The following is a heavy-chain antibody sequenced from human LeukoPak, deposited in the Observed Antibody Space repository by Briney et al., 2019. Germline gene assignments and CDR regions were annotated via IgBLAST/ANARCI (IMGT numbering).Heavy chain of an antibody. Sequence: PGRSLRLSCAASGFTFSSYGMHWVRQAPGKGLEWVAVIWYDGSNKYYADSVKGRFTISRDNSKNTLYLQMNSLRAEDTAVYYCAKRAWYPVEYYGMDVWGQGTTVTVSS. CDR1: GFTFSSYG. V-gene: IGHV3-33*06. D-gene: IGHD6-13*01. CDR2: IWYDGSNK. J-gene: IGHJ6*02. CDR3: AKRAWYPVEYYGMDV.